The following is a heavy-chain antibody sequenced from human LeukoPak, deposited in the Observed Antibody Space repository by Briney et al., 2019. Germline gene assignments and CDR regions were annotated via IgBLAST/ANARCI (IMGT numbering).Heavy chain of an antibody. CDR2: VSGSGGST. D-gene: IGHD7-27*01. Sequence: GGSLRLSCAASGFTVSSNYMSWVRQTPGKGPEWVSGVSGSGGSTYYADFVKGRFTISRDNSKNTLHLQMNSLRAEDTAVYYCAEGKIRTLGIDYWGQGILVTVSS. CDR1: GFTVSSNY. J-gene: IGHJ4*02. CDR3: AEGKIRTLGIDY. V-gene: IGHV3-23*01.